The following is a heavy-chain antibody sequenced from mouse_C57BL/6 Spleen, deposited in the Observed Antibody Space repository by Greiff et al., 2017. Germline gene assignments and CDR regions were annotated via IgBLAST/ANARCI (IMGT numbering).Heavy chain of an antibody. D-gene: IGHD2-4*01. Sequence: EVKVVESGGGLVKPGGSLKLSCAASGFTFSSYAMSWVRQTPEKRLEWVATISDGGSYTYYPDNVKGRFTISRDNAKNNLYLQMSHLKSEDTAMYYCARDRGGLRQGFDYWGQGTTLTVSS. CDR2: ISDGGSYT. CDR1: GFTFSSYA. V-gene: IGHV5-4*01. CDR3: ARDRGGLRQGFDY. J-gene: IGHJ2*01.